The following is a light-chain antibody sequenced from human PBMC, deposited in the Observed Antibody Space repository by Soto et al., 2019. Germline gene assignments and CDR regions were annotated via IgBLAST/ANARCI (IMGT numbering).Light chain of an antibody. J-gene: IGLJ3*02. CDR1: TSNIGSQT. V-gene: IGLV1-51*01. Sequence: QSVLTQPPSASGTPGQRVSISCSGSTSNIGSQTVNWYQRLPGTAPKLLIYDNNKRPSGIPDRFSGSKSGTSATLGITGLQTGDEADYYCGTWDSSLSAPVFGGGTKLTVL. CDR3: GTWDSSLSAPV. CDR2: DNN.